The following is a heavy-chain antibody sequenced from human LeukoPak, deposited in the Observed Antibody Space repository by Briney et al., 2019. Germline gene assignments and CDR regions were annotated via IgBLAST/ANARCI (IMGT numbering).Heavy chain of an antibody. CDR3: ARVGYDILTGYLYYFDY. Sequence: ASVKLSCKASGYTFTSYGISWVRQAPGQGLEWMGWISAYNGNANYAQKLQGRVTMTTDTSTSTVYMELTSLRSEDTAVSYCARVGYDILTGYLYYFDYWGQGTLVTVSS. CDR2: ISAYNGNA. CDR1: GYTFTSYG. J-gene: IGHJ4*02. D-gene: IGHD3-9*01. V-gene: IGHV1-18*01.